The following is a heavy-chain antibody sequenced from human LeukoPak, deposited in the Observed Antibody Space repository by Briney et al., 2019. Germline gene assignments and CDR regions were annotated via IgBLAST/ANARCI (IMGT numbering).Heavy chain of an antibody. D-gene: IGHD2-15*01. V-gene: IGHV1-46*01. CDR2: INPSGGST. CDR1: GYTFTSYY. CDR3: AREALGYCSGGSCFHFDY. Sequence: ASVTVSCKASGYTFTSYYMHWVRQAPGQGLEWMGIINPSGGSTSYAQKFQGRVTMTRDTSTSTVYMELSSLRSEDTAVYYCAREALGYCSGGSCFHFDYWGQGTLVTVSS. J-gene: IGHJ4*02.